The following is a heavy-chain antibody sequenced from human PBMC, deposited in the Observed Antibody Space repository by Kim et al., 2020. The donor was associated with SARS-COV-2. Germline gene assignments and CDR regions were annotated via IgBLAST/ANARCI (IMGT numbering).Heavy chain of an antibody. V-gene: IGHV3-33*01. CDR1: GFTFSSYG. Sequence: GGSLRLSCAASGFTFSSYGMHWVRQAPGKGLEWVAVIWYDGSNKYYADSVKGRFTISRDNSKNTLYLQMNSLRAEDTAVYYCARGKTYDSSGHDYWGQGTLVTVSS. CDR3: ARGKTYDSSGHDY. D-gene: IGHD3-22*01. J-gene: IGHJ4*02. CDR2: IWYDGSNK.